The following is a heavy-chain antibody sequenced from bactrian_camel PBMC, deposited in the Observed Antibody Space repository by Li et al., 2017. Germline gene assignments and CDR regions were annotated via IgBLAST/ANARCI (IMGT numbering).Heavy chain of an antibody. V-gene: IGHV3-3*01. D-gene: IGHD2*01. J-gene: IGHJ7*01. Sequence: VQLVESGGGSVQTGGSLRLSCVVSGHSRGSNCVGWYRLPPGRAPAEREGTAAIRRSGGETWYAGSVKGRFTISRDNHKNRWYLQMNSLKPEDTAMYYCAAGTVVFTYWGKGTQVTVS. CDR1: GHSRGSNC. CDR2: IRRSGGET.